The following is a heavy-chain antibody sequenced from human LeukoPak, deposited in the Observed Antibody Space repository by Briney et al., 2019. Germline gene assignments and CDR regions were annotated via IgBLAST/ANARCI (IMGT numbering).Heavy chain of an antibody. J-gene: IGHJ5*02. CDR3: ATALSPRPSLGEFNNWFDP. CDR1: GGTFSSYA. Sequence: ASVKVSCKASGGTFSSYAISWVRQAPGQGLEWMGGIIPIFGTANYAQKFQGRVTITADESTSTAYMELSSLGSEDTAVYYCATALSPRPSLGEFNNWFDPWGQGTLVTVSS. CDR2: IIPIFGTA. D-gene: IGHD3-16*01. V-gene: IGHV1-69*13.